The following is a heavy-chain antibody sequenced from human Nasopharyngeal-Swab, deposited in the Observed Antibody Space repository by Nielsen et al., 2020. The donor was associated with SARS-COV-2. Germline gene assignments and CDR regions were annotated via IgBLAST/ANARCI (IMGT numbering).Heavy chain of an antibody. J-gene: IGHJ4*02. CDR1: GYTFTSYY. CDR3: ASDYRGVIG. D-gene: IGHD3-10*01. CDR2: INPSGGSP. Sequence: ASVKVSCKASGYTFTSYYMHWVRQAPGQGLEWMGIINPSGGSPSYAQKFQGRVTMTRDTSTSTAYMELSRLRSDDTAVYYCASDYRGVIGWGQGTLVTVSS. V-gene: IGHV1-46*01.